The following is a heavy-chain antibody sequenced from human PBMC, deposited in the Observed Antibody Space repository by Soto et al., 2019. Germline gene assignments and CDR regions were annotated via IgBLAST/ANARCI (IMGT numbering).Heavy chain of an antibody. CDR3: KVDTAMVTTSGDAFDI. Sequence: QVQLVESGGGLVKPGGSLRLSCAASGFTFSDYYMSWIRQAPGKGLEWVSYISSSGSTIYYADSVKGRFTNSRDNAKNSLYLQMNSLSAEDTAVYYGKVDTAMVTTSGDAFDIWGQGTMVTVSS. CDR1: GFTFSDYY. V-gene: IGHV3-11*01. J-gene: IGHJ3*02. D-gene: IGHD5-18*01. CDR2: ISSSGSTI.